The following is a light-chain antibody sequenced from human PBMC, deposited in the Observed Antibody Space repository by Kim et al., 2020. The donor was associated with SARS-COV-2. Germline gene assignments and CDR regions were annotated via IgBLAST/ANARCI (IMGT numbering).Light chain of an antibody. CDR1: QSITTC. CDR2: KVS. J-gene: IGKJ4*01. Sequence: SASVGDSVPITRRASQSITTCLAWYQQKPGKASNLLIYKVSSVKSGVPSGLSGSGSGTEFSLTISSLQPDYCATYLRQLYHIYPHACGEGTKVEI. V-gene: IGKV1-5*03. CDR3: QLYHIYPHA.